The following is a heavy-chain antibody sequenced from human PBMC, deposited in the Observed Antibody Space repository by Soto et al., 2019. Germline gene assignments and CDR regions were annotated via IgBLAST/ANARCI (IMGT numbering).Heavy chain of an antibody. J-gene: IGHJ4*02. CDR1: GFRFNIYS. CDR3: ARSVEGHFDY. CDR2: MTSDTKTI. V-gene: IGHV3-48*02. Sequence: EVQLVESGGGLVQPGGSLRLSCAASGFRFNIYSMNWVRQAPGKGLEWSAYMTSDTKTIKYAESVKGRFTISRDNDNNLVYLQMNSLRDEDMAVYYCARSVEGHFDYWGQGTVVTVSA. D-gene: IGHD6-19*01.